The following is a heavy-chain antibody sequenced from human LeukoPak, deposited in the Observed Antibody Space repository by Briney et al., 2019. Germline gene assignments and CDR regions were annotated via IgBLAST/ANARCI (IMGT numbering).Heavy chain of an antibody. CDR3: AKSLNYDFWSGYSQAFDY. D-gene: IGHD3-3*01. CDR1: GFTVSSNY. V-gene: IGHV3-23*01. CDR2: ISGSGGST. J-gene: IGHJ4*02. Sequence: GGSLRLSCAASGFTVSSNYMSWVRQTPGKGLEWVSAISGSGGSTYYADSVKGRFTISRDNSKNTLYLQMNSLRAEDTAVYYCAKSLNYDFWSGYSQAFDYWGQGTLVTVSS.